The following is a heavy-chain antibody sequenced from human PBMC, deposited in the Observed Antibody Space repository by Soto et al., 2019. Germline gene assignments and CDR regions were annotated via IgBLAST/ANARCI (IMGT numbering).Heavy chain of an antibody. CDR3: ATWQRCLNLHF. V-gene: IGHV3-33*01. CDR2: IWDDGRRK. CDR1: GFTFSLYG. J-gene: IGHJ4*02. Sequence: PAGSLRLSCAASGFTFSLYGMHWVRQAPGKGLEWVAAIWDDGRRKDYADSVKDRLFISRDNSKNTLYLQLDSLRPEDTAVYYCATWQRCLNLHFWGQGTLVTVSS. D-gene: IGHD4-17*01.